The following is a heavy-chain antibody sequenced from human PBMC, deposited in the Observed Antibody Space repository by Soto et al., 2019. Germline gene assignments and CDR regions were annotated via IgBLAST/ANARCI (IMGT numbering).Heavy chain of an antibody. J-gene: IGHJ6*02. CDR1: GGSFSGYY. V-gene: IGHV4-34*01. D-gene: IGHD2-2*01. Sequence: SETLSLTCAVYGGSFSGYYWTWIRQPPGMGLEWIGEINHSGSTNYNPSLNSRVTVSVDTSKNQFSLKVTSVTAADTAVYYFARLNGYCISSSCHGHYAMDVWGQGTTVTVSS. CDR3: ARLNGYCISSSCHGHYAMDV. CDR2: INHSGST.